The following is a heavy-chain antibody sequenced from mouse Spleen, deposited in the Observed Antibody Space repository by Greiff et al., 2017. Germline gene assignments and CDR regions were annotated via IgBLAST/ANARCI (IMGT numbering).Heavy chain of an antibody. CDR2: IYPGSGST. Sequence: VQLQQPGAELVKPGASVKMSCKASGYTFTSYWITWVKQRPGQGLEWIGDIYPGSGSTNYNEKFKSKATLTVDTSSSTAYMQLSSLTSEDSAVYYCARVEIYYGNGMDYWGQGTSVTVSS. CDR1: GYTFTSYW. J-gene: IGHJ4*01. D-gene: IGHD2-1*01. CDR3: ARVEIYYGNGMDY. V-gene: IGHV1-55*01.